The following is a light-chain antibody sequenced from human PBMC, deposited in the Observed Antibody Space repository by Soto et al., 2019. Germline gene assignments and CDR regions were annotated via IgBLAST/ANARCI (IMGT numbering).Light chain of an antibody. CDR1: SSNIGSNT. J-gene: IGLJ2*01. Sequence: QSVLTQPPSASGTPGQRVTISCSGGSSNIGSNTVSWYQQLPGTAPKLVMYVNTQRSSGVPDRCSGSKSGSSASLAISGRQSEDEADYYCATWDDSLNGPVFGGGTKLTVL. CDR3: ATWDDSLNGPV. CDR2: VNT. V-gene: IGLV1-44*01.